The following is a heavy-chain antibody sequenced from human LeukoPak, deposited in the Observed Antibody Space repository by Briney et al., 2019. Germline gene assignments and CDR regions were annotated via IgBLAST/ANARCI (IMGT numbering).Heavy chain of an antibody. D-gene: IGHD3-22*01. V-gene: IGHV3-53*01. CDR3: ARGDDSGYYDYFDY. Sequence: GGSLRLSCAASGFTVDSNYLSWVRQAPGKGLEWVSTIYTGGNTCYAASVKGRFTISRDFSKNTVFLHMNSLRAEDTAMYYCARGDDSGYYDYFDYWGQGALVTVSS. CDR1: GFTVDSNY. J-gene: IGHJ4*02. CDR2: IYTGGNT.